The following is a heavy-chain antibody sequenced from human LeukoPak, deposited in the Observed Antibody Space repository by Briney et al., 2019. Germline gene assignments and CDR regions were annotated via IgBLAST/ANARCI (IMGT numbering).Heavy chain of an antibody. CDR1: GFTFSSYA. J-gene: IGHJ5*02. D-gene: IGHD5-24*01. CDR2: ISGSGGST. CDR3: AKDRDRYNYANWFDP. V-gene: IGHV3-23*01. Sequence: PGGSLRLSCAASGFTFSSYAMSWVRQAPGKGLEWVSAISGSGGSTYYADSVKGRFTISRDNSKNTLYLQMNSLRAEDTALYYCAKDRDRYNYANWFDPWGQGTLVTVSS.